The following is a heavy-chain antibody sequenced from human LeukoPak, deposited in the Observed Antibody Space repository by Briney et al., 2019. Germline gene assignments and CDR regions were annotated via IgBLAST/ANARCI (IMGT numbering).Heavy chain of an antibody. V-gene: IGHV1-46*01. D-gene: IGHD3-10*01. CDR1: GYTFTSYY. CDR2: INPSGGST. J-gene: IGHJ4*02. Sequence: ASVKVSFKASGYTFTSYYMHWVRQAPGQGLEWMGIINPSGGSTSYAQKFQGRVTMTRDMSTSTVYMELSSLRSEDTAVYYCARDYRDVLRWFGELPKWGQGTLVTVSS. CDR3: ARDYRDVLRWFGELPK.